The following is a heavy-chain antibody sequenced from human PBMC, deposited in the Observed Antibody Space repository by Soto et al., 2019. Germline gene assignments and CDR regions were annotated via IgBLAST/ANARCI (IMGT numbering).Heavy chain of an antibody. D-gene: IGHD6-19*01. CDR2: ISYDGVNK. CDR1: RFNFSAYG. CDR3: AKARYASGWCGLDT. Sequence: LSCAASRFNFSAYGMHWVRQAPGKGLEWVAGISYDGVNKFYSASMKGRLTVSRDNAKNTFYLQMNSLRPADTALYYCAKARYASGWCGLDTWGQGARVTVS. V-gene: IGHV3-30*18. J-gene: IGHJ5*02.